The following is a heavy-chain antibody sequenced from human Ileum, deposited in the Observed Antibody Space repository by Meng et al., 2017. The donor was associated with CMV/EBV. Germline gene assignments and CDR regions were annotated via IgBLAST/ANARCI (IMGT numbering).Heavy chain of an antibody. CDR2: IADSGGST. V-gene: IGHV3-23*01. J-gene: IGHJ5*01. CDR1: GFTFSSQT. CDR3: VNRAWLES. Sequence: EVQLLESGGGLVQPEGSLRLSCAASGFTFSSQTMSWVRQAPGKGLEWVSNIADSGGSTYYADSVKGRFTISRDNSKNTLYLQMNSLRAEDTAVYYCVNRAWLESWGQGTLVTVSS.